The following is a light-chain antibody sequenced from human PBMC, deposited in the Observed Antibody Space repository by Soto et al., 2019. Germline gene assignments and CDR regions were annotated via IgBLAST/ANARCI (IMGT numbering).Light chain of an antibody. Sequence: ERVTTEYTATMSVCPGRRAILFRRASQRVTYNLPSSQQKPAQAPRLLLSYASSRATGIPARFSGSGSGTDFTLTISSLEPEDFAVYYCQQRSNWPPVWTYGQGTSADIK. J-gene: IGKJ1*01. CDR3: QQRSNWPPVWT. CDR2: YAS. V-gene: IGKV3-11*01. CDR1: QRVTYN.